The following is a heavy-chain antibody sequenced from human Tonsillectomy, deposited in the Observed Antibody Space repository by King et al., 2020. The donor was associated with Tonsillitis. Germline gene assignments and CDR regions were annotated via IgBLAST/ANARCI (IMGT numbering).Heavy chain of an antibody. D-gene: IGHD6-19*01. CDR3: ARIQWLANYYYYYMDV. CDR1: SGSISSASYY. CDR2: VCYRGSA. V-gene: IGHV4-39*01. Sequence: LQLQESGPGLVKPSETLSLTCTVSSGSISSASYYWGWIRLPPGMGLEWIGSVCYRGSAYYNPSPKSRVTISVDTSKNQFSRKLGSVTAADTAVYYCARIQWLANYYYYYMDVWGKGTTVTVSS. J-gene: IGHJ6*03.